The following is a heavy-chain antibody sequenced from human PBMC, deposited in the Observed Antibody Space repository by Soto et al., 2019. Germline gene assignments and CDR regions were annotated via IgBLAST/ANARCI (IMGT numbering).Heavy chain of an antibody. V-gene: IGHV3-9*01. Sequence: GGSLRLSCAASGFTFDDYAMHWVRQAPGKGLEWVSGISWNSGSIGYADSVKGRFTISRDNAKNSLYLQMNSLRAEDTALYYCAKTQAAITYYYGMDVWGQGTPVTVSS. J-gene: IGHJ6*02. CDR3: AKTQAAITYYYGMDV. D-gene: IGHD2-2*01. CDR1: GFTFDDYA. CDR2: ISWNSGSI.